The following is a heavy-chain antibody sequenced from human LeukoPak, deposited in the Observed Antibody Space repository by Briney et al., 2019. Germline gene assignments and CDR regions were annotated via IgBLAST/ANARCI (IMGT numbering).Heavy chain of an antibody. CDR1: GFTFSSYW. V-gene: IGHV3-74*01. D-gene: IGHD2-15*01. J-gene: IGHJ4*02. CDR2: INSDGSST. Sequence: GGSLRLSCAASGFTFSSYWMHWVRQAPGKGLVWVSRINSDGSSTSYADSVKGRFTISRDNSKNTLYLQMNSLRAEDTAVYYCAKQGGGSCYSALDYWGQGTLVTVSS. CDR3: AKQGGGSCYSALDY.